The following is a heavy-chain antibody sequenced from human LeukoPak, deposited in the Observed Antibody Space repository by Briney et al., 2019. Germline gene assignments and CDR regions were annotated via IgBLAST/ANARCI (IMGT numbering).Heavy chain of an antibody. Sequence: GGSLRLSCAASGFTFSDYYMTWVRQAPGKGLQWVSLITDSGGYTYYADSVRGRFTISRDNSKNTLYLQMTSQRVDDTAVYFCAKGSPAADWGQGSLVTVSS. CDR1: GFTFSDYY. CDR3: AKGSPAAD. CDR2: ITDSGGYT. V-gene: IGHV3-23*01. J-gene: IGHJ4*02. D-gene: IGHD6-13*01.